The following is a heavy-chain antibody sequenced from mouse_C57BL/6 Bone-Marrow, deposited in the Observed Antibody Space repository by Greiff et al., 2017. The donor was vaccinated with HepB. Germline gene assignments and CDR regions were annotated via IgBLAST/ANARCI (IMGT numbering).Heavy chain of an antibody. V-gene: IGHV1-81*01. J-gene: IGHJ3*01. CDR2: IYPRSGNT. CDR1: GYTFTSYG. Sequence: QVQLKESGAELARPGASVKLSCKASGYTFTSYGISWVKQRTGQGLEWIGEIYPRSGNTYYNEKFKGKATLTADKSSSTAYMELRSLTSEDSAVYFCARRYGSSYVWFAYWGQGTLVTVSA. CDR3: ARRYGSSYVWFAY. D-gene: IGHD1-1*01.